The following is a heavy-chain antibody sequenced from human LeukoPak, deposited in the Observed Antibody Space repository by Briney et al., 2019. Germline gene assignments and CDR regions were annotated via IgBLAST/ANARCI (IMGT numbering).Heavy chain of an antibody. CDR2: IYYSGST. CDR1: GGSISSGGYY. D-gene: IGHD3-3*01. V-gene: IGHV4-31*03. Sequence: PSQTLSLTCTVSGGSISSGGYYWSWIRQHPGKGLEWIGYIYYSGSTYYNPSLKSRVTIPVDTSKNQFSLKLSSVTAADTAVYYCARVVPSYDFWSGYYYRWFDPWGQGTLVTVSS. J-gene: IGHJ5*02. CDR3: ARVVPSYDFWSGYYYRWFDP.